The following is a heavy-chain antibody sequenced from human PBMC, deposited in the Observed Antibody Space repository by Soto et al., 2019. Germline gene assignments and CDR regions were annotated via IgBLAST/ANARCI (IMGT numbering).Heavy chain of an antibody. Sequence: QVQLQQWGAGLLKPSETLSLTCAVYGGSFSGYYWSWIRQPPGKGLEWIGEINHSGSTNYNPSLNTRVTISVDTPKNQFPLKLSPVTAADTAVYYCAGEGPSGRQDWSQGTLVTVSS. V-gene: IGHV4-34*01. J-gene: IGHJ4*02. CDR3: AGEGPSGRQD. CDR1: GGSFSGYY. CDR2: INHSGST. D-gene: IGHD1-26*01.